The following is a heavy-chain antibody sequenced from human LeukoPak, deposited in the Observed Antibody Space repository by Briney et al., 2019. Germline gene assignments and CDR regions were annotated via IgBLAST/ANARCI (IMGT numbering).Heavy chain of an antibody. V-gene: IGHV4-39*01. J-gene: IGHJ1*01. CDR2: IYYSGST. CDR3: ARHSPGHGYFQH. Sequence: SETLCLTCTVSGGSISSSSYYWGWIRQPPGKGLEWIGSIYYSGSTYYNPSLKSRVTISVDASKNQFSLKLSSVTAADTAVYYCARHSPGHGYFQHWGQGTLVTVSS. CDR1: GGSISSSSYY.